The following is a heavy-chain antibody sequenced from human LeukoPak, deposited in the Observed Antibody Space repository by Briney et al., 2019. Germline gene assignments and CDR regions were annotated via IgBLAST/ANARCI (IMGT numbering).Heavy chain of an antibody. J-gene: IGHJ5*02. CDR3: ARGSVTIDCSGGSCYRLDP. D-gene: IGHD2-15*01. CDR1: GYPFNNYD. V-gene: IGHV1-8*01. Sequence: GASVKVSCKASGYPFNNYDINWVRQATGQGLEWMGWMNPHSGKTGYAQNFQGRVTMTRDTSISTAYREVSSLRSEDTAVYYCARGSVTIDCSGGSCYRLDPWGQGTLVTVSS. CDR2: MNPHSGKT.